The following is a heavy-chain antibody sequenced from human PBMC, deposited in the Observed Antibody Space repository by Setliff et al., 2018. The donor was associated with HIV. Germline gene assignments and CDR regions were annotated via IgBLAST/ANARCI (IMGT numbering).Heavy chain of an antibody. CDR3: ARLTYCAGDCYSTGAYDI. J-gene: IGHJ3*02. CDR2: IIPFFGTT. V-gene: IGHV1-69*13. CDR1: GGTFSSYA. D-gene: IGHD2-21*01. Sequence: GASVKVSCKASGGTFSSYAFSWVRQAPGQGLEWMGGIIPFFGTTKYPLKFQGRVTITADESTSTAYLELSSLRSEDTAVYFCARLTYCAGDCYSTGAYDIWGQGTMVTVSS.